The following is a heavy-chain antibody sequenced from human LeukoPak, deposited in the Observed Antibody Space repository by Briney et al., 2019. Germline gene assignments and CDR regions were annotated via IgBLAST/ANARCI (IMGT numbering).Heavy chain of an antibody. CDR1: GFTFSNYW. CDR2: IKQDGSEK. J-gene: IGHJ3*02. D-gene: IGHD6-25*01. V-gene: IGHV3-7*04. Sequence: GGSLRLSCAASGFTFSNYWMSWVRQVPGKGLEWVANIKQDGSEKYFVDSVKGRFTISRDNAKNSLYLQMTSLRAEDTAVYYCARSLAAGFDIWGQGTMVTVSS. CDR3: ARSLAAGFDI.